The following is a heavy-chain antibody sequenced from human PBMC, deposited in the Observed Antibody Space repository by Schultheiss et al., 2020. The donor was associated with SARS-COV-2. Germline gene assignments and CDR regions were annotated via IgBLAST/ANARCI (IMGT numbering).Heavy chain of an antibody. D-gene: IGHD1-26*01. CDR3: ARDSQRGVGAAGY. J-gene: IGHJ4*02. CDR1: GFTFSSYG. V-gene: IGHV3-30*03. Sequence: GESLKISCAASGFTFSSYGMHWVRQAPGKGLEWVAVISYDGSNKYYADSVKGRFTISRDNSKNTLYLQMNSLRAEDTAVYYCARDSQRGVGAAGYWGQGTLVTVSS. CDR2: ISYDGSNK.